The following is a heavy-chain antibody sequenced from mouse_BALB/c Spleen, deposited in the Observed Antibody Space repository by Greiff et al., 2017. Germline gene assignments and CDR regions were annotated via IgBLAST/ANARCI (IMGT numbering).Heavy chain of an antibody. J-gene: IGHJ1*01. D-gene: IGHD2-1*01. CDR2: ISYSGST. CDR3: AKGGNYVYWYFDV. CDR1: GYSITSYYA. V-gene: IGHV3-2*02. Sequence: VQLKESGPGLVKPSQSLSLTCTVTGYSITSYYAWNWIRQFPGNKLEWMGYISYSGSTSYNPSLKSRISITRDTSKNQFFLQLNSVTTEDTATYYCAKGGNYVYWYFDVWGAGTTVTVAS.